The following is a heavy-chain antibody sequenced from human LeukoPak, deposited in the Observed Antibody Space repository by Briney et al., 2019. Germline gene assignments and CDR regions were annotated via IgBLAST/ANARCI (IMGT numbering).Heavy chain of an antibody. Sequence: PSETLSLTCAVYGGSFSGYYWSWIRQPPGKGLEWIGEINHSGSTNYNPSLKSRVTISVGTSKNQFSLKLSSVTAADTAVYYCARRRAASSSSWYGDYYYYMDVWGKGTTVTVSS. CDR2: INHSGST. J-gene: IGHJ6*03. V-gene: IGHV4-34*01. CDR3: ARRRAASSSSWYGDYYYYMDV. D-gene: IGHD6-13*01. CDR1: GGSFSGYY.